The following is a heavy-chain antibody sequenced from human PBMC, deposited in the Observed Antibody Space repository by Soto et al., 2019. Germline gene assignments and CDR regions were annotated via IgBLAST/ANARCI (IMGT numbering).Heavy chain of an antibody. V-gene: IGHV3-66*01. CDR2: IYSGGST. Sequence: EVQLVESGGGLVQPGGSLRLSCAASGFTVSSNYMSWVRQAPGKGLEWVSVIYSGGSTYYADSVKGRFTISRDNSKNTLYLQMNSLRAEDTAVYYWAREDQDPGIAAAGDYWGQGTLVTVSS. J-gene: IGHJ4*02. CDR1: GFTVSSNY. D-gene: IGHD6-13*01. CDR3: AREDQDPGIAAAGDY.